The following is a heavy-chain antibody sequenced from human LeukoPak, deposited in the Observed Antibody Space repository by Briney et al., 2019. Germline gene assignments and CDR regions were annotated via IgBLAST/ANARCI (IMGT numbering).Heavy chain of an antibody. V-gene: IGHV3-9*03. CDR1: GFTFDDYA. CDR2: ISWNSGSI. D-gene: IGHD6-13*01. J-gene: IGHJ4*02. CDR3: AKDFYSSSWYYFDY. Sequence: GGSLSLSCAASGFTFDDYAMHWVRQAPGKGLERVSGISWNSGSIGYADSVKGRFTISRDNAKNSLYLQMNSLRAEDMALYYCAKDFYSSSWYYFDYWGQGTLVTVSS.